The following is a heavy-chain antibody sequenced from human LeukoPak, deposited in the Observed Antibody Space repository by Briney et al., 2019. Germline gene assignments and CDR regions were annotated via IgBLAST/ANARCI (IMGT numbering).Heavy chain of an antibody. V-gene: IGHV3-23*01. CDR2: ISGSGGSI. CDR1: GFTFSSYA. CDR3: AKGTTVTTFDY. J-gene: IGHJ4*02. D-gene: IGHD4-17*01. Sequence: GGSPRLSCAASGFTFSSYAMSWVRQAPGKGLEWVSAISGSGGSIYYADSVKGRSTISRDNSKNTLYLQMNSLRAEDTAVYYCAKGTTVTTFDYWGQGTLVTVSS.